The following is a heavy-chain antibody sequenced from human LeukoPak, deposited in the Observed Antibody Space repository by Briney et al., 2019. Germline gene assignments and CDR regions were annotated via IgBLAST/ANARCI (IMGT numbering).Heavy chain of an antibody. CDR2: INWNGGST. Sequence: GGSLRLSCAASGFTFDDYGMSWVRQAPGKGLEWVSGINWNGGSTGYADSVKGRFTISRDNAKNSLYLQMNSLRAEDTALYYCARDRAIVRATDDAFDIRGQGTMVTVSS. V-gene: IGHV3-20*04. D-gene: IGHD1-26*01. J-gene: IGHJ3*02. CDR3: ARDRAIVRATDDAFDI. CDR1: GFTFDDYG.